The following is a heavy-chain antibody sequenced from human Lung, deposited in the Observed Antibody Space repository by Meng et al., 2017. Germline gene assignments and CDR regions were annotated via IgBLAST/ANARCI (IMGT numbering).Heavy chain of an antibody. D-gene: IGHD3-22*01. Sequence: QVPLKESCPTLVKPPQTLTLTCTFSGVSLSTSGVGVGWIRQPPGKALEWLALIYWDDDKRYSPSLKSRLTITKDTSKNQVVLTMTNMDPVDTATYYCAHIVLYDSYDYWGQGTLVTVSS. CDR3: AHIVLYDSYDY. V-gene: IGHV2-5*02. J-gene: IGHJ4*02. CDR1: GVSLSTSGVG. CDR2: IYWDDDK.